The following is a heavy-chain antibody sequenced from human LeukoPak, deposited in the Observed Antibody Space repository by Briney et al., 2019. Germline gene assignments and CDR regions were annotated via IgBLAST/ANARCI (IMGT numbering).Heavy chain of an antibody. J-gene: IGHJ5*02. CDR3: ARQSIVATIFRFVGRGGRHNWFDP. V-gene: IGHV4-34*01. CDR2: INHNGST. CDR1: GGSFSGYY. D-gene: IGHD5-12*01. Sequence: SETLPLTCAVYGGSFSGYYWSWIRQPPGKGLEWIGEINHNGSTNSNPSLKSRVTISVDTSKNQFSLKLNSVTAADTAVYYCARQSIVATIFRFVGRGGRHNWFDPWGQGTQVTVSS.